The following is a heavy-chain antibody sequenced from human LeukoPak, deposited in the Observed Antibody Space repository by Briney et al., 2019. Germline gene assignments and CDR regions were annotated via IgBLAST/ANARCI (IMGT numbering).Heavy chain of an antibody. D-gene: IGHD1-14*01. J-gene: IGHJ4*02. CDR3: AKESPYRAPTRTYYFDY. V-gene: IGHV3-23*01. Sequence: GGSLRLSCAASGFTFSSYAMSWVRQAPGKGPEWVSAISGSDGRLFYADSVKGRFTISRDNSKNTLFLQMNSLRAEDTALYYCAKESPYRAPTRTYYFDYWGQGTLVTVSS. CDR2: ISGSDGRL. CDR1: GFTFSSYA.